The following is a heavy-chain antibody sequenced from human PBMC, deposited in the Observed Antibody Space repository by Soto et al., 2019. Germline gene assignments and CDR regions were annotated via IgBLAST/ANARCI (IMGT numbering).Heavy chain of an antibody. D-gene: IGHD6-19*01. J-gene: IGHJ2*01. CDR2: IIGSGTRS. V-gene: IGHV3-23*01. CDR1: GFTFSANG. Sequence: EVQLLESGGDLAQPGGSLRLSCAASGFTFSANGMNWVRQAPGKGLEWVSGIIGSGTRSYYADSVKGRFTISRDKSKNTVDLQMDSLRAEDTGVYYCAKGRVVAGYWYFDIWGRGTPVSVSS. CDR3: AKGRVVAGYWYFDI.